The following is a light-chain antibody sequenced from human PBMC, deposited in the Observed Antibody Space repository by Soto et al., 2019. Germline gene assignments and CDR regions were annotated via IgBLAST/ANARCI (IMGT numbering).Light chain of an antibody. CDR3: SSYTTSSTLLYV. V-gene: IGLV2-14*01. CDR1: SSDVGGYNS. Sequence: QSALTQPASVSGSPGQSITISCTGTSSDVGGYNSVSWYQQHPGKAPKLMIYEVSNRPSGVSNRFSGSKSGNTASPTISGLQAEDEADYYCSSYTTSSTLLYVFGTGTKVTVL. J-gene: IGLJ1*01. CDR2: EVS.